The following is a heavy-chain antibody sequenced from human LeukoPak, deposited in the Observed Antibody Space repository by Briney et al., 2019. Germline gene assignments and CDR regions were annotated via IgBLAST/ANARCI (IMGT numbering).Heavy chain of an antibody. J-gene: IGHJ4*02. CDR3: AKGRGIVGATADY. CDR1: GFTFSSYA. V-gene: IGHV3-30-3*01. CDR2: ISYDGSNK. D-gene: IGHD1-26*01. Sequence: GGSLRLSCAASGFTFSSYAMHWVRQAPGKGLEWVAVISYDGSNKYYADSVKGRFTISRDNSKNTLYLQMNSLRAEDTAVYYCAKGRGIVGATADYWGQGTLVTVSS.